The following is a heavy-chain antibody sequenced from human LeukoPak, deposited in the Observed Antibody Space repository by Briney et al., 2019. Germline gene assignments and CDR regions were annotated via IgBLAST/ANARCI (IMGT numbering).Heavy chain of an antibody. CDR1: GFTFSNYW. CDR2: IKQDGSEK. CDR3: ARDYGGKPGGY. V-gene: IGHV3-7*01. Sequence: GGSLRLSCAASGFTFSNYWMSWVRQAPGKGLEWVANIKQDGSEKYYVDSVKGRFTISRDNSKNTLYLQMNSLRPEDTALYYCARDYGGKPGGYWGQGTLVTVSS. J-gene: IGHJ4*02. D-gene: IGHD4-23*01.